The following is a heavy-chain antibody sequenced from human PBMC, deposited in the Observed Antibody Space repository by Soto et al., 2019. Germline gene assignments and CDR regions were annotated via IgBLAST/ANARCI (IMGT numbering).Heavy chain of an antibody. CDR1: GFTLNDHF. J-gene: IGHJ4*02. Sequence: EVQLVESGGGLVQPGGSLRLTCATSGFTLNDHFIDWVRQAPGKGLEWFGRTINKPDTYTTEYAASVKGRFTISRDDSSQSMYLQMNSRKTEDTAVYYCAADILGTATYWGPGTLFTVSS. D-gene: IGHD5-12*01. CDR3: AADILGTATY. V-gene: IGHV3-72*01. CDR2: TINKPDTYTT.